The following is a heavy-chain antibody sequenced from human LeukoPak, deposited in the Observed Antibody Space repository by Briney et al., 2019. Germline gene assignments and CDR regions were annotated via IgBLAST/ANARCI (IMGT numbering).Heavy chain of an antibody. J-gene: IGHJ4*02. CDR1: GYTLTELS. CDR3: ATVGTHELAVAATPAY. D-gene: IGHD6-19*01. Sequence: ASVKVSCKVSGYTLTELSMHWVRQAPGKGLEWMGGFDPEDGETIYAQKFQGRVTMTEDTSTDTAYMELSSLRSEDTAVYYCATVGTHELAVAATPAYWGQGTLVTVSS. CDR2: FDPEDGET. V-gene: IGHV1-24*01.